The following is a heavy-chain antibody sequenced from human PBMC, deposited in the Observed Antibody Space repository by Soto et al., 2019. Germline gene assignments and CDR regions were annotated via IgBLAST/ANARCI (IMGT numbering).Heavy chain of an antibody. CDR3: ARTAYYHILTVYYPFDY. J-gene: IGHJ4*02. CDR2: IDNSGDSI. D-gene: IGHD3-9*01. V-gene: IGHV3-48*03. Sequence: PGGSLRLSCAASGFTFSSYQMNWVRHVPGKGLEWIAYIDNSGDSIFYADSVKGRFTISRDNAKNSLHLQINSLRAEDTAVYYCARTAYYHILTVYYPFDYWGLGTLVTVSS. CDR1: GFTFSSYQ.